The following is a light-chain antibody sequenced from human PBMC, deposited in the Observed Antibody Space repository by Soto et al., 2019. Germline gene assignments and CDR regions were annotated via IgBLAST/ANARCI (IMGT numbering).Light chain of an antibody. Sequence: DIVMTQSPATLSVSPGERATLSCRASQSISNNLAWYQQKPGQAPRLLIYDASTRATGVPARFSGSGSGTEFTLTISSLQSEDCAVYYCQQCTNWPPYTFGQGTKLEIK. V-gene: IGKV3-15*01. CDR1: QSISNN. CDR3: QQCTNWPPYT. CDR2: DAS. J-gene: IGKJ2*01.